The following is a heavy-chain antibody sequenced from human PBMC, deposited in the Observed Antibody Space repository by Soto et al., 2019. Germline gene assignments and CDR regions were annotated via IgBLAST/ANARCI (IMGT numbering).Heavy chain of an antibody. CDR3: GREGYCTNGVCTMAWFDP. D-gene: IGHD2-8*01. J-gene: IGHJ5*02. Sequence: EVQLVESGGGLVKPGGSLRLSCAASGFTFSSYSMNWVRQAPGKGLEWVSSISSSSSYIYYADSVKGRFTISRDNVKNSLYLQMNSLRAEDTAVYYCGREGYCTNGVCTMAWFDPWGQGTLVTVSS. CDR2: ISSSSSYI. V-gene: IGHV3-21*01. CDR1: GFTFSSYS.